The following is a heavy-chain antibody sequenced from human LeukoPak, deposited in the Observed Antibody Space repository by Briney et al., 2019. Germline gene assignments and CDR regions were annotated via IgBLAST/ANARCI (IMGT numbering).Heavy chain of an antibody. J-gene: IGHJ4*02. D-gene: IGHD3-22*01. CDR3: ARHHYYDSSGYTFDY. Sequence: SETLSLTCIVSGGSISSGSYYWSWIRQPAGKGLEWIGRIYTSGSTNYNPSLKSRVTISVDTSKNQFSLKLSSVTAADTAVYYCARHHYYDSSGYTFDYWGQGTLVTVSS. CDR1: GGSISSGSYY. CDR2: IYTSGST. V-gene: IGHV4-61*02.